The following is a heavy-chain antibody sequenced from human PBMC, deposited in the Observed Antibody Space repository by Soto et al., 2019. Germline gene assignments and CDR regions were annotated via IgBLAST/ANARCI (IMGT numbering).Heavy chain of an antibody. Sequence: SETLSLTCAVYGGSLSGYYWSWIRQPPGKGLEWIGEINHSGSTNYNPSLKSRVTISVDTSKNQFSLKLSSVTAEDTAVYYCARGPYSSGCNWFDPWGQGTLVTVSS. J-gene: IGHJ5*02. CDR2: INHSGST. CDR3: ARGPYSSGCNWFDP. D-gene: IGHD6-19*01. V-gene: IGHV4-34*01. CDR1: GGSLSGYY.